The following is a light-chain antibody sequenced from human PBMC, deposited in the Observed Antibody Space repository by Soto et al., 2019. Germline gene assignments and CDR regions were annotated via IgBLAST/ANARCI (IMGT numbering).Light chain of an antibody. V-gene: IGKV4-1*01. J-gene: IGKJ1*01. CDR3: QQYNNWPPWT. CDR1: ESVLYSSNSKKY. CDR2: WAS. Sequence: DIVMAQPPDSLAVSLGERATISCKSSESVLYSSNSKKYLAWYQKKPGQPPKLXXYWASTRESGVPDRFSGSGSGTELTLTISSLQSEDFAVYYCQQYNNWPPWTFGQGTKVYIK.